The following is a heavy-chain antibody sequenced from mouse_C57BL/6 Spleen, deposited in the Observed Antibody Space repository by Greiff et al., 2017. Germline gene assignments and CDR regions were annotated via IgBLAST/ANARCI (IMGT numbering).Heavy chain of an antibody. J-gene: IGHJ2*01. CDR1: GFTFSDYG. CDR3: ARRYGNYVDY. D-gene: IGHD2-10*02. Sequence: EVHLVESGGGLVKPGGSLKLSCAASGFTFSDYGMNWVRQAPEKGLEWVAYISSGSSTIYYADTVKGRFTSSRDNAKNTLFLQMTSLRSEDTAMYYCARRYGNYVDYWGQGTTLTVSS. CDR2: ISSGSSTI. V-gene: IGHV5-17*01.